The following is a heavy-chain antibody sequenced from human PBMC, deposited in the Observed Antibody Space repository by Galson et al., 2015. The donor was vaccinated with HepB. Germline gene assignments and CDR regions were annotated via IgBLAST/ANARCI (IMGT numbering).Heavy chain of an antibody. J-gene: IGHJ6*02. CDR3: ARDNSSGWPYYYYYYGMDV. V-gene: IGHV6-1*01. Sequence: CAISGDSVSSHSAAWNWIRQSPSRGLEWLGRTYYRSKWYNDYAVSVKSRITINPDTSKNQFSLQLNSVTPEDTAVYYCARDNSSGWPYYYYYYGMDVWGQGTTVTVSS. D-gene: IGHD6-19*01. CDR2: TYYRSKWYN. CDR1: GDSVSSHSAA.